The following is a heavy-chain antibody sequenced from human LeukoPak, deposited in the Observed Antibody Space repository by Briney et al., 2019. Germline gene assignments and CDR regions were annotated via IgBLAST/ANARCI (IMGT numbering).Heavy chain of an antibody. V-gene: IGHV4-30-2*01. CDR2: IYHSGST. CDR1: GGSISSGGYS. Sequence: SETLSLTCAVSGGSISSGGYSWSWIRQPPGKGLEWIGYIYHSGSTYYNPSLKSRVTISVDRSKNQFSLKLSSVTAADTAVYYCARAHGVEMASPVDYWGQGTLVTVSS. CDR3: ARAHGVEMASPVDY. J-gene: IGHJ4*02. D-gene: IGHD5-24*01.